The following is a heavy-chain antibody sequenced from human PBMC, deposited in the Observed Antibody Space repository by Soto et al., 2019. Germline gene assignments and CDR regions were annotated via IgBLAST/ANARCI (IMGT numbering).Heavy chain of an antibody. CDR3: ARDQRYYYGSGLNYYYGMDV. J-gene: IGHJ6*02. D-gene: IGHD3-10*01. Sequence: ASVKVSCKASGGTFSSYAISWVRQAPGQGLEWMGGIIPIFGTANYAQKFQGRVTITADESTSTAYMELSSLRSEDTAVYYCARDQRYYYGSGLNYYYGMDVWGQGTTVTVSS. CDR2: IIPIFGTA. V-gene: IGHV1-69*13. CDR1: GGTFSSYA.